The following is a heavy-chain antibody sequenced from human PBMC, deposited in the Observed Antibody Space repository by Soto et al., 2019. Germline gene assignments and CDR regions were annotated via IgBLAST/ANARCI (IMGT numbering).Heavy chain of an antibody. Sequence: QVQLQESGPGLVKPSETLSLTCTVSGTSISVFYWSWIRQPPGKGLEWIGYIDYRGSTNYNPSLMSRVTMSVDTSKNQFSLKLSSVDSADTASYYCARVLPGGQQRFDFWGQGHLATVSS. CDR3: ARVLPGGQQRFDF. D-gene: IGHD2-8*02. CDR1: GTSISVFY. J-gene: IGHJ4*02. CDR2: IDYRGST. V-gene: IGHV4-59*01.